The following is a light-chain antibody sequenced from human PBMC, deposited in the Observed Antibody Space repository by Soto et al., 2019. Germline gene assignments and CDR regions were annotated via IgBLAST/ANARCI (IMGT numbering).Light chain of an antibody. Sequence: DIVMSQSPLSLPVTPGEPASISCRSSESLLHSNGYNHLDWYLQKPGQSPQLLIYVSSIRASGVPDRFSGSGSGTDFTLTISSLQSEDFAVYYCQQYGSLSWTFGQGTKVDIK. CDR2: VSS. V-gene: IGKV2-28*01. J-gene: IGKJ1*01. CDR3: QQYGSLSWT. CDR1: ESLLHSNGYNH.